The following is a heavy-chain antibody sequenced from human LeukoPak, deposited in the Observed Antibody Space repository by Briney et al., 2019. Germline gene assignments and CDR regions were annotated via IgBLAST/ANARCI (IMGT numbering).Heavy chain of an antibody. V-gene: IGHV3-21*01. J-gene: IGHJ4*02. CDR2: ISSSSSYI. CDR1: GFTFSSYS. Sequence: GGSLRLSCAASGFTFSSYSMNWVRQAPGKGLEWVSSISSSSSYIYYADSVKGRFTISRENAKNSLYLQMNSLRAEDTAVYYCARDLEGVGFDYWGQGTLVTVSS. CDR3: ARDLEGVGFDY. D-gene: IGHD3-16*01.